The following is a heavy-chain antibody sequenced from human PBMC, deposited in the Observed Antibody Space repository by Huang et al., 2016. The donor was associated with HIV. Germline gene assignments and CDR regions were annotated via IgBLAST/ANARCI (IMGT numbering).Heavy chain of an antibody. CDR2: MYYSGNS. Sequence: QLQLQESGPGLVKPSETLSLTCRVSGDSISSSSDYWGWIRQPPGKGLEWIGSMYYSGNSYYNPSLKSRVTISVDTSKNQFSLNLSSVTAADTAVYYCARHDYSNYGRAYWGQGTLVTVSS. CDR3: ARHDYSNYGRAY. D-gene: IGHD4-4*01. J-gene: IGHJ4*02. CDR1: GDSISSSSDY. V-gene: IGHV4-39*01.